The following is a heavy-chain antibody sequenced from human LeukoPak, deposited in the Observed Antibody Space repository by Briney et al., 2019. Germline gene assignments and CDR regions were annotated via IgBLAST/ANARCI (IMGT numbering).Heavy chain of an antibody. Sequence: PGGSLRLSCAASGFTFSTFAMSWVRQAPGKGLEWVSPVTVNGGSTYYADSAKGRFTISRDNSKNTLYLQMNRLRAEDTAVYYCARTTGTYSSGYYYWYFDLWGRGTLVTVSS. J-gene: IGHJ2*01. CDR2: VTVNGGST. CDR1: GFTFSTFA. CDR3: ARTTGTYSSGYYYWYFDL. V-gene: IGHV3-23*01. D-gene: IGHD6-19*01.